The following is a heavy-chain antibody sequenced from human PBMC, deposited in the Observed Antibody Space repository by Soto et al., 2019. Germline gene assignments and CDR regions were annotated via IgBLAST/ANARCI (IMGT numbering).Heavy chain of an antibody. J-gene: IGHJ4*02. Sequence: ASVKVSCKASGYTFTSYAMHLVRQAPGQRLEWMGWINAGNGNTKYSQKFQGRVTITRDTSASTAYMELSSLRSEDTAVYYCARLQLVPGYYFDYWGQGTLVTVSS. CDR3: ARLQLVPGYYFDY. D-gene: IGHD6-6*01. CDR1: GYTFTSYA. CDR2: INAGNGNT. V-gene: IGHV1-3*01.